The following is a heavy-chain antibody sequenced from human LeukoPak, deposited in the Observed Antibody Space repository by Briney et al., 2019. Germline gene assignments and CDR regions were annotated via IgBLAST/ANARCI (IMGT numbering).Heavy chain of an antibody. CDR1: GFTFSNYA. CDR2: ISGTSGST. Sequence: GGALRLYCAASGFTFSNYAMSWVRQAPGKGLEWVSAISGTSGSTYYADSVQGRFTISRDNSKNTLCLQMSSLRAEDTAVYYCAKTESVTMVRGAIDYWGQGTLVTVSS. CDR3: AKTESVTMVRGAIDY. D-gene: IGHD3-10*01. J-gene: IGHJ4*02. V-gene: IGHV3-23*01.